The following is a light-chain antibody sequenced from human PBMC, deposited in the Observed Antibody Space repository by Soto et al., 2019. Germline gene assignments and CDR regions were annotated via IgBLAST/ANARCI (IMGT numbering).Light chain of an antibody. CDR2: AAS. CDR3: QKYQSFPRT. CDR1: QGIGSY. J-gene: IGKJ1*01. Sequence: VIWMTQSPSLVSASTGDRVTISCRMSQGIGSYLAWYQQKPGKAPELLIFAASTLRSGAPSRFSGSGSGTDFTLTISSLQSEDFATYYCQKYQSFPRTFGHGTKVEIK. V-gene: IGKV1D-8*03.